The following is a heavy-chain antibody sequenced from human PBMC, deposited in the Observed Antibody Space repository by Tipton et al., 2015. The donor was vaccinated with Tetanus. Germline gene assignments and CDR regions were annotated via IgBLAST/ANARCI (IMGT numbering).Heavy chain of an antibody. CDR3: ARVWGRGQLVTKPNWYFDL. CDR2: ISGTTRTI. CDR1: GFSFSDFY. Sequence: SLRLSCAASGFSFSDFYMSWIRHTLGKGLEWIAYISGTTRTIYYGDSVKGRFTVSRDNSKKSLYLQMNNLRGDDTAVYYCARVWGRGQLVTKPNWYFDLWGRGTLVTVSS. J-gene: IGHJ2*01. D-gene: IGHD6-6*01. V-gene: IGHV3-11*01.